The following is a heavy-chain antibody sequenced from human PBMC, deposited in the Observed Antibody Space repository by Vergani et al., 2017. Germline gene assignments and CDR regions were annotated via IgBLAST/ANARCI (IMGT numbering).Heavy chain of an antibody. CDR1: WYTFTDHY. J-gene: IGHJ6*02. CDR2: VDPEDGET. CDR3: ATPQTVTTGGMEV. V-gene: IGHV1-69-2*01. Sequence: EGQLVQSGAAVKEPGGTKKNFCKVSWYTFTDHYKQRGNKAPGKGLEWMGLVDPEDGETIYAEKFKGRVTMAADTSTDTAHLELSSLRSEDTAVYYCATPQTVTTGGMEVWGQGTTVIVSS. D-gene: IGHD4-17*01.